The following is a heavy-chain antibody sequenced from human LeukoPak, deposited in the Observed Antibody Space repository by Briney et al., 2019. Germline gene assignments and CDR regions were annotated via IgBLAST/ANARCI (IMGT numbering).Heavy chain of an antibody. V-gene: IGHV4-4*07. J-gene: IGHJ6*03. CDR2: IFTSGIT. D-gene: IGHD3-10*01. CDR3: ARETSGTYYNPLGYMDV. Sequence: SETLSLTCTVSGGSISIYYWNWIRQPAGRGLEWIGRIFTSGITNYNPSLKSRVTMSVDTSKNQFSLNLSSVIAADTAIYYCARETSGTYYNPLGYMDVWGKGTTVTVSS. CDR1: GGSISIYY.